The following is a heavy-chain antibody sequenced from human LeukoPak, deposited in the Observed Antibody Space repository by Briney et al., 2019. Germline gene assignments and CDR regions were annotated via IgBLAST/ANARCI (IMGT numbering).Heavy chain of an antibody. CDR1: GGSISSYY. CDR3: AREWPKRWLQFGQFDY. CDR2: IYYSGST. V-gene: IGHV4-59*12. J-gene: IGHJ4*02. Sequence: SETLSLTCTVSGGSISSYYWSWIRQPPGKGLEWIGYIYYSGSTNYNPSLKSRVTISVDTSKNQFSLKLSSVTAADTAVYYCAREWPKRWLQFGQFDYWGQGTLVTVSS. D-gene: IGHD5-24*01.